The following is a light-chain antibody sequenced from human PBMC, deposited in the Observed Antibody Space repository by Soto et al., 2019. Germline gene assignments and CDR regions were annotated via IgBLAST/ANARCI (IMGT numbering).Light chain of an antibody. CDR2: ATS. CDR3: QQYYPYPWT. V-gene: IGKV1-8*01. J-gene: IGKJ1*01. CDR1: QGISSY. Sequence: AIRMTQSPSSLSASTGDRVTITCRASQGISSYLAWFQQKPGRPPKLLMSATSTLQSDVPSRFSGSGSGTDFTLNIGCLQSEDLATYYCQQYYPYPWTFGQGTKVEIK.